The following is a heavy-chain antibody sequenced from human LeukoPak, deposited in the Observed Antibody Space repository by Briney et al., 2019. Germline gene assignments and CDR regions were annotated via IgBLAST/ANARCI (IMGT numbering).Heavy chain of an antibody. CDR2: INQDGSEK. CDR3: ARADSSIAARLSRSSIFNYYYYMDV. V-gene: IGHV3-7*01. Sequence: GGSLRLSCAASGFTFISYWMSCVRQAPGKGLEWVANINQDGSEKYYVDSVKGRFTISRDNAKNSLYLQMNSLRAEDTAVYYCARADSSIAARLSRSSIFNYYYYMDVWGKGTTVTVSS. CDR1: GFTFISYW. D-gene: IGHD6-6*01. J-gene: IGHJ6*03.